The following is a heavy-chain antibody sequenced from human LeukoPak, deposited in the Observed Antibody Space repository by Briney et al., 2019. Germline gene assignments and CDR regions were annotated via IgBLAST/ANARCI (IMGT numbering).Heavy chain of an antibody. CDR3: AKEAPRSSSFDY. D-gene: IGHD6-6*01. J-gene: IGHJ4*02. Sequence: PGGSLRLSCAASGFTVSSNYMSWVRQAPGKGLEWVSVIYSGGSTYYADSVKGRFTISRDNAKNSLYLQMNSLRAEDTALYYCAKEAPRSSSFDYWGQGTLVTVSS. CDR2: IYSGGST. V-gene: IGHV3-53*05. CDR1: GFTVSSNY.